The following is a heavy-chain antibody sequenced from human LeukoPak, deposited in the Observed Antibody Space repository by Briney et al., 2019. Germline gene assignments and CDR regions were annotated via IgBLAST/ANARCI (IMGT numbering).Heavy chain of an antibody. Sequence: GGSLRLSCAASGFTFSDYYMSWLRQAPGKGLEWVSYISSSGSTIYYADSVKGRFTISRDNAKNSLYLQMNSLRAVDTAVYYCARAMATIIFDYWGQGTLVTVSS. CDR2: ISSSGSTI. CDR3: ARAMATIIFDY. J-gene: IGHJ4*02. V-gene: IGHV3-11*01. CDR1: GFTFSDYY. D-gene: IGHD5-24*01.